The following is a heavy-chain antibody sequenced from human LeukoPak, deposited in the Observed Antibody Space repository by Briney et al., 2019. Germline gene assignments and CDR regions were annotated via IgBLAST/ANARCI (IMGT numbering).Heavy chain of an antibody. V-gene: IGHV1-46*01. J-gene: IGHJ3*02. CDR1: GYTFTSYY. Sequence: ASVKVSCKASGYTFTSYYMHWVRQAPGQGLEWMGIINPSGGSTSYAQKFQGRVTMTRDTSISTAYMELSRLRSGDTAVYYCARDHSHTDAFDIWGQGTMVTVSS. CDR3: ARDHSHTDAFDI. CDR2: INPSGGST. D-gene: IGHD5-18*01.